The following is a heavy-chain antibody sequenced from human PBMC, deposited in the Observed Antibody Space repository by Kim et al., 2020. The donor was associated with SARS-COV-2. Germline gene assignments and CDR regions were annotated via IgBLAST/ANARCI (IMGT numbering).Heavy chain of an antibody. CDR1: GFTFSSYA. J-gene: IGHJ4*02. D-gene: IGHD3-10*01. V-gene: IGHV3-23*01. CDR2: ISGSGGST. CDR3: AKYRRVRGVITNLIDY. Sequence: GGSLRLSCAASGFTFSSYAMSWVRQAPGKGLEWVSAISGSGGSTYYADSVKGRFTISRDNSKNTLYLQMNSLRAEDTAVYYCAKYRRVRGVITNLIDYWGQGTLVTVSS.